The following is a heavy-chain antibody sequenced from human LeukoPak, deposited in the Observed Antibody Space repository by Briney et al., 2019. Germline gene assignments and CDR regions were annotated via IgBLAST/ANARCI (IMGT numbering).Heavy chain of an antibody. D-gene: IGHD6-13*01. Sequence: GGSLRLSCAASGFTFSDYYMSWIRQAPGKGLEWVSYISSSGSTIYYADSVKGRFTISRDNAKNSLYLQMNSLRAEDTAVYYCARDRYSSSWYVERYFDYWGQGTLVTVSS. J-gene: IGHJ4*02. CDR1: GFTFSDYY. CDR3: ARDRYSSSWYVERYFDY. V-gene: IGHV3-11*01. CDR2: ISSSGSTI.